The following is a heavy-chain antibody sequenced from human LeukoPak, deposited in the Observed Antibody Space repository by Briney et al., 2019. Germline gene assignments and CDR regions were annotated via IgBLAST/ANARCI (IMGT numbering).Heavy chain of an antibody. Sequence: GGSLRLSCAASGFTFSSYAMHWVRQAPGKGLEYVSAISSNGGSTYYANSVKGRFTISRDNSKNTLYLQMGSLRAEDMAVYYCARENDSSGYWYYYYMDVWGKGTTVTVSS. CDR2: ISSNGGST. CDR1: GFTFSSYA. D-gene: IGHD3-22*01. V-gene: IGHV3-64*01. CDR3: ARENDSSGYWYYYYMDV. J-gene: IGHJ6*03.